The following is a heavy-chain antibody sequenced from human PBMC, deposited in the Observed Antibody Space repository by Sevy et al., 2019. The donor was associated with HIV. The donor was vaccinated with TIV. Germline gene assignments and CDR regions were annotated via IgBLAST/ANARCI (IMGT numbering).Heavy chain of an antibody. CDR2: IKSKSEGGTT. V-gene: IGHV3-15*01. CDR1: GFTFSNAW. Sequence: GGSLRLSCGASGFTFSNAWMTWVRQAPGKGLEWVGRIKSKSEGGTTDYAAPVKGRFTISRDDSKNTLYLQMNSLKSDDTAVYHCTNNRGYCIDGVCGEYLDSWGQGTLVTVSS. D-gene: IGHD2-8*01. J-gene: IGHJ4*02. CDR3: TNNRGYCIDGVCGEYLDS.